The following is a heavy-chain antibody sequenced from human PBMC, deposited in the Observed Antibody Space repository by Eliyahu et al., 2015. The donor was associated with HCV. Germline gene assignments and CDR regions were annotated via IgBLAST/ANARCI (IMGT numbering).Heavy chain of an antibody. V-gene: IGHV4-59*01. J-gene: IGHJ4*02. CDR2: IYYSGST. D-gene: IGHD4-23*01. CDR1: GGSISSYY. CDR3: ARGDDYGGKKIFDY. Sequence: QVQLQESGPGLVKPSETLSLTCTVSGGSISSYYWSWIRQPPGKGLEWIGYIYYSGSTNYNPSLKSRVTISVDTYKNQFSLKLSSVTAADTAVYYCARGDDYGGKKIFDYWGQGTLVTVSS.